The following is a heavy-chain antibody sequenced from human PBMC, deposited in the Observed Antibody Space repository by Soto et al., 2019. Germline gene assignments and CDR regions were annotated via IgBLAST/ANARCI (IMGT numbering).Heavy chain of an antibody. D-gene: IGHD3-3*01. Sequence: SETLSLTCTVSGGSISSSSYYWGWIRQPPGKGLEWIGSIYYSGSTYYNPSLKSRVTISVDTSKNQFSLKLSSVTAADTAVYYCGVVTDTHYYYYYMDVWGKGTTVTVSS. CDR2: IYYSGST. V-gene: IGHV4-39*01. CDR1: GGSISSSSYY. CDR3: GVVTDTHYYYYYMDV. J-gene: IGHJ6*03.